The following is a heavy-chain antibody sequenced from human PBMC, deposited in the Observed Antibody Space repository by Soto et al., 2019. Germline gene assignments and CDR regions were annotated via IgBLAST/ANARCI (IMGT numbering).Heavy chain of an antibody. CDR2: ISSGGNTI. CDR3: ARAGDWHGMDV. V-gene: IGHV3-48*02. Sequence: EVQLVESGGGLVQPGGSPRLSCAASGFTFSHYNMNWVRQAPGKGLEWVSYISSGGNTIYYADSVKGRFTISRDNAKDSLYLQMNSLRDDDTAVYYCARAGDWHGMDVWGQGTTVTVSS. CDR1: GFTFSHYN. D-gene: IGHD2-21*01. J-gene: IGHJ6*02.